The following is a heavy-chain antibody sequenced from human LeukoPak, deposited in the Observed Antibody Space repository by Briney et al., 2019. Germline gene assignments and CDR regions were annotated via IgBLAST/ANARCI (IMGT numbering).Heavy chain of an antibody. J-gene: IGHJ4*02. V-gene: IGHV1-18*01. CDR2: ITPYNGDT. CDR3: SRVAGVSYNYFDS. CDR1: VYTFITYG. Sequence: ASVKVSCKASVYTFITYGITWVRQAPGQGLEWMTWITPYNGDTNYAQNLQDRVTMTTDTSTSTAYMELRSLRSDDTAVYFCSRVAGVSYNYFDSWGQGTLVSVRS. D-gene: IGHD1-26*01.